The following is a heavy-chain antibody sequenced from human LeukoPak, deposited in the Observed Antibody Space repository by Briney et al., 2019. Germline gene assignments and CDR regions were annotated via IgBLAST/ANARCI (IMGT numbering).Heavy chain of an antibody. CDR2: IGSSGGST. CDR3: ATKGEGMDV. J-gene: IGHJ6*04. CDR1: GFTFSAYA. Sequence: GGSLRLSCGASGFTFSAYAMSWVRQAPGKGLEWVSGIGSSGGSTYYADSVKGRLTISRDNSKNTLYLQMNSLRAEDAAVYYCATKGEGMDVWSKGTTVTVSS. V-gene: IGHV3-23*01.